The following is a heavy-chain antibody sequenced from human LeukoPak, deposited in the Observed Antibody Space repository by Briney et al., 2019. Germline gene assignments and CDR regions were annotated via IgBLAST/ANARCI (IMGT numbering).Heavy chain of an antibody. V-gene: IGHV1-18*01. CDR2: IRAYNGNT. CDR3: ARDQNYYGSGSYYISHWFDP. D-gene: IGHD3-10*01. CDR1: GYTFTSYG. J-gene: IGHJ5*02. Sequence: AASAKVSCKASGYTFTSYGISWVRQAPGQGLEWMGWIRAYNGNTHYAQKLQGRVTMTTDTSTSTAYMELRSLRSDDTAVYYCARDQNYYGSGSYYISHWFDPWGQGTLVTVSS.